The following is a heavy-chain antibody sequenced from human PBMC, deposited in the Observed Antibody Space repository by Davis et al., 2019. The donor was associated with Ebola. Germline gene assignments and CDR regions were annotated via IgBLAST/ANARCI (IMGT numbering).Heavy chain of an antibody. V-gene: IGHV5-51*01. D-gene: IGHD6-13*01. Sequence: GESLKISCKGSGYSFTTYWIAWVRQTPAKGLEWMGIIYPGDSDTRYSPSFEGQVTISVDRSISTAYLQWSSLKASDTAMYYCARVAAAGTEGPFDYWGQGTLVTVSS. CDR3: ARVAAAGTEGPFDY. J-gene: IGHJ4*02. CDR1: GYSFTTYW. CDR2: IYPGDSDT.